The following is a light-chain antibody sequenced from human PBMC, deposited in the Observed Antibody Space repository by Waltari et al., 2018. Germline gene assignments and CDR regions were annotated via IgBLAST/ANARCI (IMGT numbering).Light chain of an antibody. Sequence: QSALTQPASVSRSPGQSITISSTGTSSDVGGHNHVSWYQQHPGQVPKLLIYDVDKWPSGVSHRFSASKSGNTASLTISGLQAEDEADYYCNSFTSTTTWVFGGGTRVTVL. CDR2: DVD. CDR3: NSFTSTTTWV. V-gene: IGLV2-14*03. J-gene: IGLJ3*02. CDR1: SSDVGGHNH.